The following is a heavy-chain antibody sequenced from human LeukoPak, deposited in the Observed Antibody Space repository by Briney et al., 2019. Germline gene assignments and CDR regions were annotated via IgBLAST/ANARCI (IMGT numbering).Heavy chain of an antibody. Sequence: SETLSLTCTVSGGSISSGSYYWSWIRQPPGKGLEWIGYIYYSGSTNCNPSLKSRVTISVDTSKNQFSLKLSSVTAADTAVYYCARHFIGSGAAMVPGGPLVPFDPWGQGTLVTVSS. CDR3: ARHFIGSGAAMVPGGPLVPFDP. D-gene: IGHD5-18*01. J-gene: IGHJ5*02. CDR1: GGSISSGSYY. CDR2: IYYSGST. V-gene: IGHV4-61*01.